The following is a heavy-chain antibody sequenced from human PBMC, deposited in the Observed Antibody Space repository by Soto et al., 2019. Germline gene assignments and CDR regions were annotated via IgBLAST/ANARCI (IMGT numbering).Heavy chain of an antibody. CDR2: VYYSGIT. J-gene: IGHJ5*02. Sequence: QGQLQESGPRLVRPSQTLSLTCSVSGGPIRRRGYYLSWVRQKPGEVLEWIGFVYYSGITDYNPSLKSRLMISAYTSKNQFFLTLYSVTAADTAVYYCASSGGPEGDWFDPWGQGSSVTVSS. D-gene: IGHD3-16*01. CDR1: GGPIRRRGYY. CDR3: ASSGGPEGDWFDP. V-gene: IGHV4-31*02.